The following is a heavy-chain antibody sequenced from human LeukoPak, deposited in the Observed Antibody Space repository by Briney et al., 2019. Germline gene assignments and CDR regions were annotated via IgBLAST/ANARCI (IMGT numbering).Heavy chain of an antibody. CDR3: AKSDCSSTSCFTYDY. D-gene: IGHD2-2*01. CDR2: ISGSGGST. J-gene: IGHJ4*02. CDR1: GFTFSSYA. V-gene: IGHV3-23*01. Sequence: PGGSLRLSCAASGFTFSSYAMSWVRQAPGKGLEWVSAISGSGGSTYYADSVKGRFTISRDNSKNTLYLQMNSLRAEDTAVYYCAKSDCSSTSCFTYDYGGQGTLVTVSS.